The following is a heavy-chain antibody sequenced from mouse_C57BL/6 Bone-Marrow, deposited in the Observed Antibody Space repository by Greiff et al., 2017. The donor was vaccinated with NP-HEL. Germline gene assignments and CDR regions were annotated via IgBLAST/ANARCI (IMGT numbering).Heavy chain of an antibody. CDR1: GYTFTDYE. J-gene: IGHJ4*01. V-gene: IGHV1-15*01. Sequence: QVQLQQSGAELVRPGASVTLSCKASGYTFTDYEMHWVKQTPVHGLEWIGAIDPETGGTASNQKFKGKAILTVDKSSSTAYMELRSLTSEDSAVDYCTRSRAVYDYGEAMDYWGQGTSVTVSS. CDR3: TRSRAVYDYGEAMDY. D-gene: IGHD2-4*01. CDR2: IDPETGGT.